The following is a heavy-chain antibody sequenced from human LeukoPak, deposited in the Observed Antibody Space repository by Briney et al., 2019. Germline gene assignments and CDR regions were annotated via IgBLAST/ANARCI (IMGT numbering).Heavy chain of an antibody. D-gene: IGHD6-13*01. CDR3: ARGAITGYSSSWYYPYYGMDV. Sequence: GASVKVSCKASGYTFTSYDINWVRQATGQGLEWMGWMNPNSGNTGYAQKFQGRVTMTRNTSISTAYTDLSSLRSEDTAVYYCARGAITGYSSSWYYPYYGMDVWGQGTTVTVSS. CDR2: MNPNSGNT. CDR1: GYTFTSYD. J-gene: IGHJ6*02. V-gene: IGHV1-8*01.